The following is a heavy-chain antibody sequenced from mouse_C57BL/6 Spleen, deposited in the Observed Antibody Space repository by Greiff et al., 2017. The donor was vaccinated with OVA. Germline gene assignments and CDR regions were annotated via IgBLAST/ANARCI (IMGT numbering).Heavy chain of an antibody. J-gene: IGHJ1*03. CDR3: ASYGSSYDWYFDV. V-gene: IGHV1-52*01. Sequence: VQLQQPGAELVRPGSSVKLSCKASGYTFTSYWMHWVKQRPIQGLEWIGNIDPSDSETHYNQKFKAKATLTVDKSSSTAYMQLSSLTSEDSAVYYCASYGSSYDWYFDVWGTGTTVTVSS. D-gene: IGHD1-1*01. CDR2: IDPSDSET. CDR1: GYTFTSYW.